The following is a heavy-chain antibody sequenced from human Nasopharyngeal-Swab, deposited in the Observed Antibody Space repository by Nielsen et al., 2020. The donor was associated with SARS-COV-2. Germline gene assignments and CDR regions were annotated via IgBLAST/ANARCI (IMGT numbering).Heavy chain of an antibody. D-gene: IGHD1-26*01. CDR2: IYSGGSST. V-gene: IGHV3-23*03. CDR1: GFTFSSYA. J-gene: IGHJ4*02. CDR3: AKDQGSYYDY. Sequence: GGPLRLSCAASGFTFSSYAMSWVRQAPGKGLEWVSVIYSGGSSTYYADSVKGRFTISRDNSKNTLYLQMNSLRAEDTAVYYCAKDQGSYYDYWGQGTLVTVSS.